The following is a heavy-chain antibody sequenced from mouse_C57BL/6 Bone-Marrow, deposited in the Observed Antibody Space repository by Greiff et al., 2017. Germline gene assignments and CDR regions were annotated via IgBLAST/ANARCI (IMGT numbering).Heavy chain of an antibody. CDR1: GSTFTSYW. J-gene: IGHJ1*03. Sequence: QVQLQQPGAELVKPGASVKLSCKASGSTFTSYWLHWVKQRPGPGLEWIGLIHPNSGSTNYNEKFKSKATLTVDKSSSTAYMQRSSLTSEDSAVYYCARSGYWYFDVWGTGTTVTVSS. CDR2: IHPNSGST. CDR3: ARSGYWYFDV. V-gene: IGHV1-64*01. D-gene: IGHD3-1*01.